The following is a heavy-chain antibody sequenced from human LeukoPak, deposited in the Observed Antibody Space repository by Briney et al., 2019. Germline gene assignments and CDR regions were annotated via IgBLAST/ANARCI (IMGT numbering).Heavy chain of an antibody. J-gene: IGHJ4*02. Sequence: SQTLSLTCAISGDSVSSKSAAWNWIRQSPWRGLEWLGRTYFRSKWYSESAVSVKGRTTINPDTPKNQFSLQLNSVTPEDTAVYYCARSGGPLDNWGQGTLVTVSS. CDR1: GDSVSSKSAA. CDR2: TYFRSKWYS. V-gene: IGHV6-1*01. D-gene: IGHD1-26*01. CDR3: ARSGGPLDN.